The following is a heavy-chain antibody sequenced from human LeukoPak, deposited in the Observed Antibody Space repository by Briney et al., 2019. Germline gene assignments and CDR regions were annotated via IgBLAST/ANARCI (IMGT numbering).Heavy chain of an antibody. V-gene: IGHV4-34*01. CDR3: ARGDYYDSSGPRGFDY. D-gene: IGHD3-22*01. Sequence: PSETLSLTCAVYGGSFSGYYWSWIRQPPGKGLEWLGEINHSGSTNYNPSLKSRVTISVDTSKNQFSLKLSSVTAADTAVYYCARGDYYDSSGPRGFDYWGQGTLVTVSS. CDR2: INHSGST. CDR1: GGSFSGYY. J-gene: IGHJ4*02.